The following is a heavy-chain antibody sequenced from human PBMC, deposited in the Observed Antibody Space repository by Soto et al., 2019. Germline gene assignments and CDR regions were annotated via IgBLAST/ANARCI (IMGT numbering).Heavy chain of an antibody. V-gene: IGHV4-30-2*01. Sequence: KTSETLSLTCAVSGGSISSGGYSWSWIRQPPGKGLEWIGYIYHSGSTYYNPSLKSRVTISVDRSKNQFSLKLSSVTGADMAVYYCARGSVPAAITSYYYGMDVWGQGTTVTVSS. D-gene: IGHD2-2*01. CDR3: ARGSVPAAITSYYYGMDV. CDR2: IYHSGST. J-gene: IGHJ6*02. CDR1: GGSISSGGYS.